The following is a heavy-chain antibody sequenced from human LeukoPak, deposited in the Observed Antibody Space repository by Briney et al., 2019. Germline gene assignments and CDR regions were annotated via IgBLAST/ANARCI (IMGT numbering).Heavy chain of an antibody. V-gene: IGHV1-69*02. D-gene: IGHD6-6*01. Sequence: ASVKVSCKASGGTFSSYTISWVRQAPGQGLEWMARIIPILGIANYAQKFQGRVTITADKSTSTAYMELSSLRSEDTAVYYCARVESSSSDIDYWGQGTLVTVSS. CDR1: GGTFSSYT. J-gene: IGHJ4*02. CDR2: IIPILGIA. CDR3: ARVESSSSDIDY.